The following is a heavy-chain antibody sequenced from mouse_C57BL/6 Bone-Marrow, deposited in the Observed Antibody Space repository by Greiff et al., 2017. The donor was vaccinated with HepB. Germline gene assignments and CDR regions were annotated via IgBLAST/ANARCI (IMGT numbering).Heavy chain of an antibody. J-gene: IGHJ2*01. CDR1: GFTFSDYY. V-gene: IGHV5-12*01. D-gene: IGHD1-1*01. CDR3: ARDYYGSSGFDY. Sequence: DVQLQESGGGLVQPGGSLKLSCAASGFTFSDYYMYWVRQTPEKRLEWVAYISNGGGSTYYPDTVKGRFTISRDNAKNTLYLQMSRLKSEDTAMYYCARDYYGSSGFDYWGQGTTLTVSS. CDR2: ISNGGGST.